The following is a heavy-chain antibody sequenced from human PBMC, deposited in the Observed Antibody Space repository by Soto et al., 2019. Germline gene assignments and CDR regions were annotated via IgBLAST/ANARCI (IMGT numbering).Heavy chain of an antibody. Sequence: EVQLVESGGGLVQPGRSLRLSCTASGFTFGDYAMSWFRQAPGKGLEWVGFIRSKAYGGTTEYAASVKGRFTISRDDSKSIAYLQMNSLKTEDTAVYYCTSGARSVDYSLFDYWGQGTLVTVSS. V-gene: IGHV3-49*03. CDR1: GFTFGDYA. D-gene: IGHD2-15*01. CDR3: TSGARSVDYSLFDY. J-gene: IGHJ4*02. CDR2: IRSKAYGGTT.